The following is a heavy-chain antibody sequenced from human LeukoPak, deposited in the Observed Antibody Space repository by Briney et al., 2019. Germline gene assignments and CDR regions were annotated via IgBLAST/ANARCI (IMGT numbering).Heavy chain of an antibody. CDR2: ISISGAST. D-gene: IGHD4-23*01. CDR1: GFTFSSYA. CDR3: AREDYGGNLSSGMDV. Sequence: GESLRLSCTASGFTFSSYAMTWVRQAPGKGLEWVSGISISGASTYYADSVKGRFTISRDNSKNTLYLQMNSLRAEDTAVYYCAREDYGGNLSSGMDVWGQGTTVTVSS. J-gene: IGHJ6*02. V-gene: IGHV3-23*01.